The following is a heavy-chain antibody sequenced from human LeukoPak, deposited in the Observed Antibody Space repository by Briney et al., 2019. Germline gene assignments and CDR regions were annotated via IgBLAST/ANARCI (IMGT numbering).Heavy chain of an antibody. V-gene: IGHV3-73*01. CDR1: GFAFSGSA. CDR3: TGNYYGSGSYADFDY. Sequence: GESLKISCKGSGFAFSGSALHWVRQASGKGLEWVGRIRSTANGYATAYAASVKGRFTISRDDSKNTAYLQMDSLKTEDTAVYYCTGNYYGSGSYADFDYWGQGTLVTVSS. D-gene: IGHD3-10*01. J-gene: IGHJ4*02. CDR2: IRSTANGYAT.